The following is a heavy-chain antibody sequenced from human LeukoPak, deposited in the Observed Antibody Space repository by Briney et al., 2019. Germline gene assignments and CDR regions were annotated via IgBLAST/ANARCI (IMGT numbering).Heavy chain of an antibody. D-gene: IGHD3-16*02. CDR3: AKALDGYNGMDV. Sequence: GRSLRLSCAASGFTFSSYAMSWVRQAPGKGLAWASGISGSGRSTHSADSVKGRFTISRDNSKNMLYLQMNSLRAEDTALYYCAKALDGYNGMDVWGQGTTVIVSS. V-gene: IGHV3-23*01. J-gene: IGHJ6*02. CDR1: GFTFSSYA. CDR2: ISGSGRST.